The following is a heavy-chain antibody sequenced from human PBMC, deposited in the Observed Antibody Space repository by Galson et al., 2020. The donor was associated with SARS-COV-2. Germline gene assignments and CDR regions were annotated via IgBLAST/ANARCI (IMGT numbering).Heavy chain of an antibody. D-gene: IGHD1-7*01. J-gene: IGHJ4*02. V-gene: IGHV5-51*01. CDR2: IYPDDSDA. CDR1: GFNFAIHW. CDR3: ARHGQPGTTPYVDY. Sequence: GESLKISCKGSGFNFAIHWIAWVCQKPGKGLEWMGIIYPDDSDARYNPSFRGQVTISVDKSINTAYLRWDSLKATDTAMYYCARHGQPGTTPYVDYWGPGTLVTVSS.